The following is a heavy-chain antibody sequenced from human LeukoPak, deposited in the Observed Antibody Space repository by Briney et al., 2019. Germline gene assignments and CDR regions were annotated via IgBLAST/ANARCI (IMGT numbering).Heavy chain of an antibody. CDR1: GGSFSGYY. V-gene: IGHV4-34*01. CDR3: ARGSKYNWNRQRRVYYFDY. D-gene: IGHD1-20*01. J-gene: IGHJ4*02. Sequence: SETLSLTCAVYGGSFSGYYWSWIRQPPGKGLEWIGEINHSGSTNYNPPLKSRVTISVDTSKNQFSLKLSSVTAADTAVYYCARGSKYNWNRQRRVYYFDYWGQGTLVTVSS. CDR2: INHSGST.